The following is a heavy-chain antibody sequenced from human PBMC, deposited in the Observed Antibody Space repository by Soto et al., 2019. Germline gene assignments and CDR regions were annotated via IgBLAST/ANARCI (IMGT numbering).Heavy chain of an antibody. CDR3: ASVRSASAYIDS. CDR1: GGSVNSGTYY. V-gene: IGHV4-61*03. CDR2: LYNTGSS. Sequence: SETLSLTCTVSGGSVNSGTYYWSWIRQPPGKGLEWIGYLYNTGSSDYNPSLKSRVTISVDTSKNHFSLILTSVTAADTAVYFCASVRSASAYIDSWGQGTLVTVSS. J-gene: IGHJ4*02. D-gene: IGHD6-19*01.